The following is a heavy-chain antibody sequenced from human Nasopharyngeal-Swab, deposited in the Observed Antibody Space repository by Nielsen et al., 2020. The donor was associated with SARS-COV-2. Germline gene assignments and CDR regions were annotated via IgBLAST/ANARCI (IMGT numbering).Heavy chain of an antibody. D-gene: IGHD6-13*01. Sequence: GVSLRLSCAASGFTLGNYWMSWVRQAPGKGLEWVANINQDGSEKYYLDSVEGRFTISRDNPKNSLYLQMNSLRAEDTAVFYCVRLSIAAAGVDYWGQGTLVTVSS. V-gene: IGHV3-7*01. J-gene: IGHJ4*02. CDR2: INQDGSEK. CDR1: GFTLGNYW. CDR3: VRLSIAAAGVDY.